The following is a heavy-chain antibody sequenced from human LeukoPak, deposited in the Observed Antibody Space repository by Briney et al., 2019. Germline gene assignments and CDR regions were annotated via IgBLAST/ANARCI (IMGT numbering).Heavy chain of an antibody. V-gene: IGHV4-30-4*01. CDR3: ARGGVEYQLLYYFDY. CDR2: IYYSGST. D-gene: IGHD2-2*01. CDR1: GGSISSGDYY. J-gene: IGHJ4*02. Sequence: PSETLSLTCTVSGGSISSGDYYWSWIRQPPGKGLEWIGYIYYSGSTYYNPSLKSRVTISVDTSKNQFSLKLSSVTAADTAVYYCARGGVEYQLLYYFDYWGQGTLVTVSS.